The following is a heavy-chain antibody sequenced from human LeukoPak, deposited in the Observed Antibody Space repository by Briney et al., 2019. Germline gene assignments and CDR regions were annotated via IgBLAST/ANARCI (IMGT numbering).Heavy chain of an antibody. CDR2: ISWNSGSI. J-gene: IGHJ3*02. V-gene: IGHV3-9*01. CDR1: GFTFDDYA. Sequence: SLRLSCAASGFTFDDYAMHWVRQAPGKGLEWVSGISWNSGSIGYADSVKGRFTISRDNAKNSLYLQMNSLRAEDTALYYCAKDIYDSSGYRTLSGAFDIWGQGTMVTVSS. D-gene: IGHD3-22*01. CDR3: AKDIYDSSGYRTLSGAFDI.